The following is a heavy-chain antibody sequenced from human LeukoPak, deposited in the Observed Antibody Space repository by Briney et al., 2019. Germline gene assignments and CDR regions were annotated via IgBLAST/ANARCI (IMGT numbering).Heavy chain of an antibody. CDR2: INHSGST. CDR1: GGSFSRYS. CDR3: ARGNVDPYVFDI. D-gene: IGHD3-10*02. V-gene: IGHV4-34*01. Sequence: SETLSLTCAVYGGSFSRYSWNWIRQAPGKALEWIGEINHSGSTNDNPSLKSRVTISVDTSKNQFSLKVNSVIATDTAVYYCARGNVDPYVFDIWGQGTMVTVSS. J-gene: IGHJ3*02.